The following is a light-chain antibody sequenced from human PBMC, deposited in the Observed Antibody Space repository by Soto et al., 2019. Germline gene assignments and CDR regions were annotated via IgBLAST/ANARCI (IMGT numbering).Light chain of an antibody. J-gene: IGKJ2*01. CDR2: GAS. CDR3: QQYGRSPYT. V-gene: IGKV3-20*01. Sequence: EIVLTQSPGTLSLSPGEGATLSCRASQSVSSGYLAWYQQKPGQAPRLLIYGASSRATGIPDRFSGSGSETDFTLTISRLEPADFAVYYCQQYGRSPYTFGQGTKLEIK. CDR1: QSVSSGY.